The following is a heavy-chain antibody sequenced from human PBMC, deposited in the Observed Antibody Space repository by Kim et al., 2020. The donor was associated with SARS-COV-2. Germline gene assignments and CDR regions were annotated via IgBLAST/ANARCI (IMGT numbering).Heavy chain of an antibody. CDR3: ASTLVNTTMMSWFDT. J-gene: IGHJ5*02. Sequence: QKFQGRVTITRDTSASTAYMELNSLRSEDTAVYYCASTLVNTTMMSWFDTWGQGTLVTVSS. V-gene: IGHV1-3*01. D-gene: IGHD3-16*01.